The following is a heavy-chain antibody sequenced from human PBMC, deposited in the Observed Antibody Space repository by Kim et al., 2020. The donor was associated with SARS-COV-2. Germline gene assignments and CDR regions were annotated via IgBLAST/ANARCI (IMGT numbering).Heavy chain of an antibody. V-gene: IGHV3-53*01. CDR2: IYSGGST. CDR1: GFTVSSNY. CDR3: ARDLFGFGEWRPFDI. J-gene: IGHJ3*02. D-gene: IGHD3-10*01. Sequence: GGSLRLSCAASGFTVSSNYMSWVRQAPGKGLEWVSVIYSGGSTYYADSVKGRFTISRDNSKNTLYLQMNSLRAADTAVYYCARDLFGFGEWRPFDICGQGKMVTVSS.